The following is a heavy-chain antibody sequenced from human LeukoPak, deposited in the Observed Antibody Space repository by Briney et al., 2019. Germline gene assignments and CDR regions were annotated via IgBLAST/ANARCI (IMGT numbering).Heavy chain of an antibody. CDR3: ARVYRDYYGSGSYYP. CDR1: GGSISSYY. J-gene: IGHJ4*02. V-gene: IGHV4-59*12. D-gene: IGHD3-10*01. CDR2: IFCSGRT. Sequence: SETLSLTCTVSGGSISSYYWNWIRQPPGKGLEWIGYIFCSGRTNYNPSLKSRVTISVDTSKNQFSLKLSSVTAADTAVYYCARVYRDYYGSGSYYPWGQGTLVTVSS.